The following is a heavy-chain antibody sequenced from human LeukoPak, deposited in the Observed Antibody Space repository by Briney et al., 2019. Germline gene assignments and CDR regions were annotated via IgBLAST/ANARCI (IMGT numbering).Heavy chain of an antibody. CDR3: ARDRYSSGWPQGWY. CDR1: GYTFTSYG. J-gene: IGHJ4*02. V-gene: IGHV1-18*01. Sequence: VASVKVSCKASGYTFTSYGISWVRQAPGQGLEWMGWISAYNGNTNYAQKLQGRVTMTTDTSTSTAYMELRSLRSDDTAVYYCARDRYSSGWPQGWYWGQGTLVTVSS. CDR2: ISAYNGNT. D-gene: IGHD6-19*01.